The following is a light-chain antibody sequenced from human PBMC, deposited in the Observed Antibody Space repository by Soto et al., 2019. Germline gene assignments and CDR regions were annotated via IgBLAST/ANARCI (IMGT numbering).Light chain of an antibody. J-gene: IGKJ4*01. Sequence: ESVLTQSPVTLSLSPGERATLSCRASHSVSRDLLWYQEKPGQSPRLLISDASNRATGIPDRFSGSGSETDLILNFRSLEPEDFAVYYCQQRNRWPRTFGGGTSVELK. CDR1: HSVSRD. CDR3: QQRNRWPRT. CDR2: DAS. V-gene: IGKV3-11*01.